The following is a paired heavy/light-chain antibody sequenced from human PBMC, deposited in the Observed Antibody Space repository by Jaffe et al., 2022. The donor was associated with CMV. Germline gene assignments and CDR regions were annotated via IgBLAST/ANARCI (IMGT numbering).Heavy chain of an antibody. V-gene: IGHV3-11*01. CDR2: ISSSGITI. Sequence: QVQLVESGGGLVKPGGSLRLSCVASGFTFSDYYMSWIRQAPGKGLEWVSYISSSGITIYYGDSVKGRFTISRDNAKNSLYLQMNSLRAEDTAVYYCAREDLSGSTYSYYYGMDVWGQGTTVTVSS. CDR1: GFTFSDYY. J-gene: IGHJ6*02. CDR3: AREDLSGSTYSYYYGMDV. D-gene: IGHD1-26*01.
Light chain of an antibody. V-gene: IGKV1-5*03. CDR3: QQYNTYFRT. CDR1: QSISSW. J-gene: IGKJ1*01. Sequence: DIQMTQSPSTLSASVGDRVTITCRASQSISSWLAWYQQKPGKAPKLLIYQASSLQSGVPSRFSGSGSGTEFTLTISSLQPDDFATYYCQQYNTYFRTFGQGTKVEI. CDR2: QAS.